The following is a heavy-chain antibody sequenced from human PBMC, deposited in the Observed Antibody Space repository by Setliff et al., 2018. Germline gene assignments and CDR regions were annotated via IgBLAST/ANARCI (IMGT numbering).Heavy chain of an antibody. CDR3: ARDPIGPFLCNMDD. D-gene: IGHD3-16*01. V-gene: IGHV1-2*02. J-gene: IGHJ6*03. CDR2: INPYTGDT. Sequence: SVKVSCKTSGYTFTDFYIQWVRQAPGQGLEWMGWINPYTGDTDYAPKFQGRVTVTRDTSVTTAYMDLTRLTSEDTGVYYCARDPIGPFLCNMDDWGKGTTVTVSS. CDR1: GYTFTDFY.